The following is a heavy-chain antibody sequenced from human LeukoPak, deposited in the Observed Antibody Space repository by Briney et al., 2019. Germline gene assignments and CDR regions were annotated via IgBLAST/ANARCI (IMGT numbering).Heavy chain of an antibody. J-gene: IGHJ4*02. CDR1: GFTFSSYG. Sequence: PGGSLRLSCAASGFTFSSYGMHWVRQAPGKGLEWVAVIWYDGSNKYYADSVKGRFTISRDNSKNTLYLQMNSLRAEDTAVYYCARDWNFYGENYFDYWGQGTLVTVSS. CDR2: IWYDGSNK. CDR3: ARDWNFYGENYFDY. V-gene: IGHV3-33*01. D-gene: IGHD4-17*01.